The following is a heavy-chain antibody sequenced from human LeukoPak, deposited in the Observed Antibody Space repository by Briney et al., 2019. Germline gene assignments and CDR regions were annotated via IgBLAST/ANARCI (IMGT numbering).Heavy chain of an antibody. CDR3: ARVSGSYLDAFDI. CDR2: ISYDGSNK. CDR1: GFTFSSYA. V-gene: IGHV3-30*04. D-gene: IGHD1-26*01. Sequence: GGSLRLSCAASGFTFSSYAMHWVRPAPGKGLEWVAVISYDGSNKYYADSVKGRFTISRDNSKNTLYLQMNSLRAEDTAVYYCARVSGSYLDAFDIWGQGTTVTVSS. J-gene: IGHJ3*02.